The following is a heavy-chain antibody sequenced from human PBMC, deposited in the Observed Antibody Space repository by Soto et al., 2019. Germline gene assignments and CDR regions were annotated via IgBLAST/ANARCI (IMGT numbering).Heavy chain of an antibody. D-gene: IGHD3-10*01. V-gene: IGHV4-59*08. CDR2: IYYSGST. Sequence: SETLSLTCTVSGGSISSYYWSWIRQPPGKGLEWIGYIYYSGSTNYNPSLKSRVTISVDTSKNQFSLKLSSVTAADTAVYYCARFSLWFGELLYPTLDAFDIWGQGTMVTVSS. CDR1: GGSISSYY. CDR3: ARFSLWFGELLYPTLDAFDI. J-gene: IGHJ3*02.